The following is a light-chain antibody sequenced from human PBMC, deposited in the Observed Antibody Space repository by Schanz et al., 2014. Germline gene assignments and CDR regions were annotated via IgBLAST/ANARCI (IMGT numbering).Light chain of an antibody. CDR3: AMHTTYNTLKGV. J-gene: IGLJ3*02. CDR2: EVS. CDR1: SSDIGAYDY. V-gene: IGLV2-14*01. Sequence: QSALTQPASVSGSPGQSITISCTGTSSDIGAYDYVSWYQQHPGKAPKLMIYEVSNRPSGVPDRFSGSKSGNTASLTISGLQAEDEADYFCAMHTTYNTLKGVFGGGTKVTVL.